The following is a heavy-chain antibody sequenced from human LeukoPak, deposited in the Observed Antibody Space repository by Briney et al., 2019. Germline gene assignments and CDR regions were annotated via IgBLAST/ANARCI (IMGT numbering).Heavy chain of an antibody. CDR1: GYTFTNFG. Sequence: ASVKVSCKASGYTFTNFGISWVRQAPGQGLEWMGWINPNSGGTNYAQKFQGRVTMTRDTSISTAYMELSRLRSDDTAVYYCARVPGCSGGSCYPFDYWGQGTLVTVSS. CDR3: ARVPGCSGGSCYPFDY. J-gene: IGHJ4*02. CDR2: INPNSGGT. D-gene: IGHD2-15*01. V-gene: IGHV1-2*02.